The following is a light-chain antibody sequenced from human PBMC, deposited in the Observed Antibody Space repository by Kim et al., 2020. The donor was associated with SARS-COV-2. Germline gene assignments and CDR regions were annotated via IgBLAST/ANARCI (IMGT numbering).Light chain of an antibody. CDR2: EVN. V-gene: IGLV2-8*01. CDR1: NSDVGGYNY. CDR3: SSYPGSDVV. J-gene: IGLJ3*02. Sequence: PGQSVTISCTGTNSDVGGYNYVSWYQQLPGKAPKLMIYEVNKRPSGVPDRFSGSKSGIAASLTVSGLQAEDEADYYCSSYPGSDVVFGGGTQLTVL.